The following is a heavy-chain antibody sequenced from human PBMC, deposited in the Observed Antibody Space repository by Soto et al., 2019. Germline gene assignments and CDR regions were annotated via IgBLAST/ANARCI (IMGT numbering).Heavy chain of an antibody. V-gene: IGHV3-30*18. D-gene: IGHD6-19*01. CDR1: GFTFSSYG. CDR2: ISYDGSNK. CDR3: AKERHSSGWYLAFDI. J-gene: IGHJ3*02. Sequence: QVQLVESGGGVVQPGRSLRLSCAASGFTFSSYGMHWVRQAPGKGLEWVAVISYDGSNKYYADSVKGRFTISRDNSKNTLYLQMNSLRAEDTAVYYCAKERHSSGWYLAFDIWGQGTMVTVSS.